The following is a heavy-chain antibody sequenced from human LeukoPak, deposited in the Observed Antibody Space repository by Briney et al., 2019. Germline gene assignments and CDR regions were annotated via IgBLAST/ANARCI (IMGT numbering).Heavy chain of an antibody. V-gene: IGHV3-23*01. CDR2: ISGSGGNT. CDR1: GFTFSCFA. Sequence: PGGSLRLSCAASGFTFSCFAMSWVRQAPGKGLEWVSGISGSGGNTYYADSVKGRFTISRDNSNNSLYLQVNSLRVDDTAVYYCTKSGGNLDCWGQGTLVTVSS. CDR3: TKSGGNLDC. D-gene: IGHD2/OR15-2a*01. J-gene: IGHJ4*02.